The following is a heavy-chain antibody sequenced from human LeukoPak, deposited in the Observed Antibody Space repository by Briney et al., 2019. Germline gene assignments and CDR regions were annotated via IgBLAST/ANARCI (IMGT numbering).Heavy chain of an antibody. Sequence: GGSLRLSCAASEFTFSSYSMNWVRQAPGKGLEWVSSISSSSSYIYYADSVKGRFTISRDNAKNSLYLQMNSLRAEDTAVYYCARDPITIFGVVDYWGQGTLVTVSS. J-gene: IGHJ4*02. CDR2: ISSSSSYI. D-gene: IGHD3-3*01. CDR3: ARDPITIFGVVDY. CDR1: EFTFSSYS. V-gene: IGHV3-21*01.